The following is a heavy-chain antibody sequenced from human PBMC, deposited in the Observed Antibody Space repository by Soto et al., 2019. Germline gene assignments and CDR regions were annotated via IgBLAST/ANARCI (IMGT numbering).Heavy chain of an antibody. CDR1: GTIFSSYT. CDR2: IIPILSET. CDR3: ARGLGGRMDD. J-gene: IGHJ6*02. D-gene: IGHD3-16*01. Sequence: QVQLVQSGAEVKKPGSSVRVSCKASGTIFSSYTISWVRQAPGQGLEWMGRIIPILSETNSAQKFQDRVTRTADKSTNTAYMELNSLRFEDTAVYYCARGLGGRMDDWGQGTTVTVSS. V-gene: IGHV1-69*08.